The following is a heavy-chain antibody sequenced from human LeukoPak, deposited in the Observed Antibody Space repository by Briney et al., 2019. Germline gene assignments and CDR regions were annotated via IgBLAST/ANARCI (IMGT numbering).Heavy chain of an antibody. CDR3: AKGDFDY. J-gene: IGHJ4*02. V-gene: IGHV3-30*18. CDR1: GFTFSSYG. Sequence: PGRSLRLSCAASGFTFSSYGMHWVRQAPGKGLEWVAVISYDGSNKYYADSVKGRFTISRDNSKNTLYLQMNSLRAEDTAVYYWAKGDFDYWGQGTLVTVSS. CDR2: ISYDGSNK.